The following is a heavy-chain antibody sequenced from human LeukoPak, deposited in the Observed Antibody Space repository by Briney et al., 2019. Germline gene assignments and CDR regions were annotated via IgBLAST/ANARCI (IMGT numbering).Heavy chain of an antibody. CDR2: ISSSSSYI. CDR3: ARDRGTVTHRGVGYFDY. V-gene: IGHV3-21*04. CDR1: GFTFSSYS. Sequence: GGSLRLSCAAPGFTFSSYSMNWVRQAPGKGLEWVSSISSSSSYIYYADSVKGRFTISRDNAKNSLYLQMNSLRAEDTAVYYCARDRGTVTHRGVGYFDYWGQGTLVTVSS. J-gene: IGHJ4*02. D-gene: IGHD4-17*01.